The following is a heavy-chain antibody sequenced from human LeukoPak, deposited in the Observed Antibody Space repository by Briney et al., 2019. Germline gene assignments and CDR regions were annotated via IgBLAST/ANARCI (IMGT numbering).Heavy chain of an antibody. CDR2: ISGSGGST. CDR1: GFTFSSYA. D-gene: IGHD7-27*01. CDR3: ANNLGLNWGSNWFDP. J-gene: IGHJ5*02. V-gene: IGHV3-23*01. Sequence: PGGSLRLXCAASGFTFSSYAMSWVRQAPGKGLEWVSAISGSGGSTYYADSVKGRFTISRDNSKNTLYLQMNSLRAEDTAVYYCANNLGLNWGSNWFDPWGQGTLVTVSS.